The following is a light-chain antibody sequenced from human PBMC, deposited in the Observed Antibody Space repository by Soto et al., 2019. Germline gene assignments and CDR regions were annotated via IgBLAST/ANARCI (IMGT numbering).Light chain of an antibody. CDR2: EVS. V-gene: IGLV2-23*02. Sequence: QSALAQPASVSGSPGQSITISCTGTSSDVGSYNLVSWYQQHPGKAPKLMIYEVSKRPSGVSNRFSGSKSGNTASLTLSGLQAEDEADYYCCSYAGSSTVVFGGGTNLTVL. CDR3: CSYAGSSTVV. CDR1: SSDVGSYNL. J-gene: IGLJ2*01.